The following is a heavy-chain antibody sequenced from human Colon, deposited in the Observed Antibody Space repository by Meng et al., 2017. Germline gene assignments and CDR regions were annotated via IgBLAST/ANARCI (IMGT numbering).Heavy chain of an antibody. CDR2: IYSSGST. V-gene: IGHV4-61*01. CDR1: GVSVKSGIYY. Sequence: VLLHELGAGLVKPSETLSLTCNVAGVSVKSGIYYWNWLRQPPGKTLEWIGYIYSSGSTTYTPSLKSRVTISLDTPKNQFSLKLTSVTAADTAVYYCAREGPIAVAGYDYWGQGTLVTVSS. D-gene: IGHD6-19*01. J-gene: IGHJ4*02. CDR3: AREGPIAVAGYDY.